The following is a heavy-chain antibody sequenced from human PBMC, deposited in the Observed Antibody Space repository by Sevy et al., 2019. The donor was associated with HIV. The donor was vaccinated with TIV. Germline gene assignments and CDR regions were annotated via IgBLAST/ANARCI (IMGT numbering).Heavy chain of an antibody. Sequence: GGSLRLSCAASGFTVSSNYMSWVRQAPGKGLEWVSVIYSGGSTYYADSVKGRFTISRDNSKITLYLQMNSLRAEDTAVYYCASERYCGGDCYNFDYWGQGTLVTVSS. D-gene: IGHD2-21*02. V-gene: IGHV3-53*01. J-gene: IGHJ4*02. CDR1: GFTVSSNY. CDR2: IYSGGST. CDR3: ASERYCGGDCYNFDY.